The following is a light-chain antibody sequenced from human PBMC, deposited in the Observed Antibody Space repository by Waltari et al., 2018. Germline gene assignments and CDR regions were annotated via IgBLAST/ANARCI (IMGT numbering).Light chain of an antibody. CDR2: GNT. V-gene: IGLV1-40*01. CDR1: SSNFGSTYD. Sequence: SVLTQPPSVSGAPGQRVTISCTGSSSNFGSTYDAHWYQQVPGTAPKLLIYGNTVRPSGVPDRFSGSKSGTSASLAITGLQAEDEADYYCQSYDSSLSALVFGGGTKLTVL. J-gene: IGLJ2*01. CDR3: QSYDSSLSALV.